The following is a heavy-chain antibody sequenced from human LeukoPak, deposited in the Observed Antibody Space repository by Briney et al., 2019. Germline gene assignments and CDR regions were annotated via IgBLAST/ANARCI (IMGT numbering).Heavy chain of an antibody. V-gene: IGHV3-30-3*01. D-gene: IGHD1-1*01. CDR2: ISYDGSNK. CDR1: GFTFSSYA. J-gene: IGHJ4*02. Sequence: GGSLRLSCAASGFTFSSYAMHWVRQAPGRGLEWVAVISYDGSNKYYADSVKGRFTISRDNSKNTLYLQMNSLRAEDTAVYYCARAGLHLGLERLFLFDYWGQGTLVTVSS. CDR3: ARAGLHLGLERLFLFDY.